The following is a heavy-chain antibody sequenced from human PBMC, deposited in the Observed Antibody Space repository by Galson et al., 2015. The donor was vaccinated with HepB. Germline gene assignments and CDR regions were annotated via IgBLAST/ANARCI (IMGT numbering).Heavy chain of an antibody. D-gene: IGHD6-19*01. Sequence: LRLSCAASGFTFSSYTMNWVRQAPGKGLEWVAIISHDGRNTYYAYSVQGRFTISRDNSRNTLYLQMNGLRSDDTAVYYCARERGAGWYEGNDYWGQGTLVVVSS. CDR3: ARERGAGWYEGNDY. CDR1: GFTFSSYT. CDR2: ISHDGRNT. V-gene: IGHV3-30*04. J-gene: IGHJ4*02.